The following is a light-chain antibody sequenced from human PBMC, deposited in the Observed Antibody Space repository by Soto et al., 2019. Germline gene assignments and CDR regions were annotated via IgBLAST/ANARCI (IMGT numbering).Light chain of an antibody. Sequence: QSALTQPASVSGSPGQSITISCTGTSNDVGGYNYVSWYQQHPGKVPKLMIYDVSNRPSGVSNRFSGSKSGNTASLTISGLQAEDEADYYCSSYTTTATVLFGGGTKVTVL. CDR2: DVS. CDR1: SNDVGGYNY. CDR3: SSYTTTATVL. J-gene: IGLJ2*01. V-gene: IGLV2-14*03.